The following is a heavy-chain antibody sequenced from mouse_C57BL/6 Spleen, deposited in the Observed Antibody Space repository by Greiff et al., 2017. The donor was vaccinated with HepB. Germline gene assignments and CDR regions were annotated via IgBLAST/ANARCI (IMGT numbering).Heavy chain of an antibody. Sequence: EVQLQQSGAELVKPGASVKLSCTASGFNIKDYYMPWVKQRTEQGLEWIGRIDPEDGETKYAPKFQGKATITADQSSNTAYLQLSSLTSEDTAVYYCASKRDLDYWGQGTTLTVSS. CDR2: IDPEDGET. D-gene: IGHD1-3*01. CDR1: GFNIKDYY. CDR3: ASKRDLDY. J-gene: IGHJ2*01. V-gene: IGHV14-2*01.